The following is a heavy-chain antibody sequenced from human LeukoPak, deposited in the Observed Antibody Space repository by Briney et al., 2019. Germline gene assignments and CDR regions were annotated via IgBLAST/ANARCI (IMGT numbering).Heavy chain of an antibody. J-gene: IGHJ2*01. CDR2: IYYSGST. Sequence: SQTLSLTCTVSGGSISSGGYYWSWIRQHPGKGLEWIGYIYYSGSTYYNPSLKSRVTISVDTSKNQFSLKLSSVTAADTAVYYCARDEVRSSPWYFDLWGRGTLVTVSS. CDR3: ARDEVRSSPWYFDL. V-gene: IGHV4-31*03. CDR1: GGSISSGGYY. D-gene: IGHD4-17*01.